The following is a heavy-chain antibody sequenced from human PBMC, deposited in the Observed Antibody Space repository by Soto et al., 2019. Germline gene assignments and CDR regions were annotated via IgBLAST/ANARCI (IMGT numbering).Heavy chain of an antibody. Sequence: QITLKESGPTLVKPTQTLTLTCTFSGFSLSTSAVGVGWIRQPPGKAQEWLAFIYWDDDKRYSPSLKSTLTIPKDPSKNQVVLAMTNMDPVDTATYYCAHLVVAGLTYYFDYWGQGTLVTVSS. CDR2: IYWDDDK. CDR3: AHLVVAGLTYYFDY. V-gene: IGHV2-5*02. CDR1: GFSLSTSAVG. D-gene: IGHD2-15*01. J-gene: IGHJ4*02.